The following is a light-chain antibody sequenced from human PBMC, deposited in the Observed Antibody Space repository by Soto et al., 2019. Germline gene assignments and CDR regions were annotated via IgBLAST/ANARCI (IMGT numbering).Light chain of an antibody. CDR1: QSVSSN. V-gene: IGKV3-15*01. CDR2: GAS. Sequence: EIVMTQSPATLSVSPGERATLSCRASQSVSSNLAWYQQKPGQAPRLLIYGASTRATGIPARFRGSGSGTEFTLTISSLQSEDFAVSYCQQYNNWPFTFGPGTKVDIK. CDR3: QQYNNWPFT. J-gene: IGKJ3*01.